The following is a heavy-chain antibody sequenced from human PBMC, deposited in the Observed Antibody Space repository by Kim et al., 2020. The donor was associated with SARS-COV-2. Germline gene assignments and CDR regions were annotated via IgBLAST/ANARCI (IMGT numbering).Heavy chain of an antibody. D-gene: IGHD3-16*01. J-gene: IGHJ5*01. CDR1: GGSIRTGY. V-gene: IGHV4-59*08. CDR3: AAIGPGGAWFDF. CDR2: IHYSGTT. Sequence: SETLSLTCTVSGGSIRTGYCSWLRQSPGKGLEHIGYIHYSGTTNYNPSLKSRITLSVDASKNQFSLRLTSVTAADTAVYYCAAIGPGGAWFDFWGQGILV.